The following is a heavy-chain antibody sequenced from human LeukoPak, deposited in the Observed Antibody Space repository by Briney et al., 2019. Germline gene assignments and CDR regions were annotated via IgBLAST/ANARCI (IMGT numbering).Heavy chain of an antibody. CDR2: ISGSGGST. Sequence: GGSLRLSCAASGFTFSSYAMSWVRQAPGKGLEWVSAISGSGGSTYYADSVKGRFTISRDNSKNTLYLQMNSLRAEDTAVYYCAKGSLAIFGVAPVSYWGQGTLVTVSS. CDR1: GFTFSSYA. D-gene: IGHD3-3*01. CDR3: AKGSLAIFGVAPVSY. V-gene: IGHV3-23*01. J-gene: IGHJ4*02.